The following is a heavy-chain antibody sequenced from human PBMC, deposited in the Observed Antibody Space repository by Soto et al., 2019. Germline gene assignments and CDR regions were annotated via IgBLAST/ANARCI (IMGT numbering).Heavy chain of an antibody. Sequence: QVQLQESGPGLVKPSGTLSLTCAVSSGSISSSNWWSWVRQPPGKGLEWIGEIYHSGSTNYNPSLKSRVTISVDKSKNQFSLKLSSVTAEDTAVYYCARLVSDRNPSITIFGVVIPNYYYYYMDVWGKGTTVTVSS. CDR3: ARLVSDRNPSITIFGVVIPNYYYYYMDV. V-gene: IGHV4-4*02. CDR2: IYHSGST. J-gene: IGHJ6*03. CDR1: SGSISSSNW. D-gene: IGHD3-3*01.